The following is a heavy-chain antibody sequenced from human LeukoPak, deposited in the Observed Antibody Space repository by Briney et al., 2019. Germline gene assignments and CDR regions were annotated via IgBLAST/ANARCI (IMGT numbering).Heavy chain of an antibody. CDR1: GFTFSNYN. J-gene: IGHJ4*02. CDR2: ISGSGGST. CDR3: ANSMVRIY. V-gene: IGHV3-23*01. D-gene: IGHD2/OR15-2a*01. Sequence: GGSLRLSCAASGFTFSNYNMNWVRQAPGKGLEWVSAISGSGGSTYYADSVKGRFTISRDNSKNTLYLQMNSLRAEDTAVYYCANSMVRIYWGQGTLVTVSS.